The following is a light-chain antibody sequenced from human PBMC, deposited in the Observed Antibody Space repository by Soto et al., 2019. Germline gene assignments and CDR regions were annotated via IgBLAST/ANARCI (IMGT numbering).Light chain of an antibody. Sequence: DIQMTQSPSTLSASVGDRVTITCRASQSISGWLAWYQQKPGKAPKLLIYDASSLESGVPSRFSGIGYGTEFTLSISSLQPDDFATYYCQQYNDWPPTFXQGTKV. CDR2: DAS. CDR3: QQYNDWPPT. CDR1: QSISGW. J-gene: IGKJ1*01. V-gene: IGKV1-5*01.